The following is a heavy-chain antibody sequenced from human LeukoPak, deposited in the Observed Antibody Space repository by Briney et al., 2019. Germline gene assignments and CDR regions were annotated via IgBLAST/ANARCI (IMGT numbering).Heavy chain of an antibody. CDR2: ISYDGSNK. CDR1: GFTFSTST. CDR3: AREISVVRGVIPFDP. D-gene: IGHD3-10*01. J-gene: IGHJ5*02. Sequence: QPGGSLRLSCAASGFTFSTSTMSWVRQAPGKGLEWVAVISYDGSNKYYADSVKGRFTISRDNSKNTLYLQMNSLRAEDTAVYYCAREISVVRGVIPFDPWGQGTLVTVSS. V-gene: IGHV3-30-3*01.